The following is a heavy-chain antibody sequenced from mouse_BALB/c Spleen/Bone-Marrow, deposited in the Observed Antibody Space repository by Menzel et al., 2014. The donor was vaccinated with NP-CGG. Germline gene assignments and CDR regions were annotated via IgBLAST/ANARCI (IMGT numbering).Heavy chain of an antibody. CDR2: IDPSDSET. D-gene: IGHD2-10*02. J-gene: IGHJ2*01. V-gene: IGHV1-61*01. Sequence: VQLQQSGAELVRPGASVKLSCKASGYTFTGYWMNWVKQRPGQGLEWIGMIDPSDSETHYNQIFKDKATLTVDKSSSTAYMQLGRLTSEDSAVYYCVRKYGKGGDYWGQGTTLTVSS. CDR3: VRKYGKGGDY. CDR1: GYTFTGYW.